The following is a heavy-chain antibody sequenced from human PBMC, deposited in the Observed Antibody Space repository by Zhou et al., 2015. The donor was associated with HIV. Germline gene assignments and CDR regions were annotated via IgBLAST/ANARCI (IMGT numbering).Heavy chain of an antibody. D-gene: IGHD3-10*01. CDR1: GGTFNNYA. CDR2: IIPIFGTA. CDR3: ARDGRDYGSGSYDWFDP. V-gene: IGHV1-69*01. J-gene: IGHJ5*02. Sequence: QVQLEQSGAEVKKPGSSVKVSCKASGGTFNNYAISWVRQAPGQGLDWMGGIIPIFGTANYAQKFQGRVTITADESTSTAYMELSSLRSEDTAVYYCARDGRDYGSGSYDWFDPWGQGTLVTVSS.